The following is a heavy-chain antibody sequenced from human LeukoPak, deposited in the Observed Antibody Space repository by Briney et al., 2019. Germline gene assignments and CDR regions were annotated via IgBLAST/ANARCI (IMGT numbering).Heavy chain of an antibody. CDR2: IGGGGRDT. CDR1: AFTFSNYW. Sequence: GSLRLSCAASAFTFSNYWMSWVRQAPGKGLEWLSTIGGGGRDTFYADSVKGRFTVSRDNSKNTLYLQMSSLRAEDTAVYFCAKNRGANYYNYYMDVWGKGTTVTVSS. D-gene: IGHD4/OR15-4a*01. V-gene: IGHV3-23*01. CDR3: AKNRGANYYNYYMDV. J-gene: IGHJ6*03.